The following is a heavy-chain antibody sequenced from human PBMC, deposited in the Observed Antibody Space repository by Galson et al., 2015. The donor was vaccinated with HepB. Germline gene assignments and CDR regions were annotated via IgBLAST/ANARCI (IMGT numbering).Heavy chain of an antibody. CDR3: ADGSTWYEMYLHH. J-gene: IGHJ1*01. D-gene: IGHD6-13*01. V-gene: IGHV3-7*03. Sequence: SLRLSCAASGFTFSNHWMSWVRQAPGKGLEWVAYIKQDGSEKAYVGSVKGRFTISRDNAKNSLYLQMNSLRAEDTAVYYCADGSTWYEMYLHHWGQGTLVTVSS. CDR2: IKQDGSEK. CDR1: GFTFSNHW.